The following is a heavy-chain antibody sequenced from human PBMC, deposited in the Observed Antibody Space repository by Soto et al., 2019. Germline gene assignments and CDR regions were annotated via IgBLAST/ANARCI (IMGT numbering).Heavy chain of an antibody. V-gene: IGHV4-59*01. Sequence: QVQLQESGPGLVKPSETLSLTCTVSGGSISSYYWSWIRQPPGKGLEWIGYIYYSGSTNYNPSLSSRGTIAVDTSKNQFSLKLSSVTAADTAVYYCARGQGAGEGYYYYGMDVWGQGTTVTVSS. D-gene: IGHD6-19*01. J-gene: IGHJ6*02. CDR1: GGSISSYY. CDR2: IYYSGST. CDR3: ARGQGAGEGYYYYGMDV.